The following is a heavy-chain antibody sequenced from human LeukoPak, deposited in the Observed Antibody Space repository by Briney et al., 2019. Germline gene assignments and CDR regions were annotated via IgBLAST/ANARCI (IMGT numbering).Heavy chain of an antibody. CDR1: GGSFSGYY. V-gene: IGHV4-34*01. D-gene: IGHD2-15*01. Sequence: LETLSLTCAVYGGSFSGYYWSWIRQPPGKGLEWIGEINHSGSTNYNPSLKSRVTISVDTSKNQFSLKLSSVTAADTAVYYCASGRLEGGREDDHWGQGTLVTVSS. J-gene: IGHJ4*02. CDR3: ASGRLEGGREDDH. CDR2: INHSGST.